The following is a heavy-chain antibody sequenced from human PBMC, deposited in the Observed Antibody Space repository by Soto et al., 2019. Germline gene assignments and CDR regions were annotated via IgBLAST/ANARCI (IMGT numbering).Heavy chain of an antibody. J-gene: IGHJ4*02. D-gene: IGHD2-15*01. CDR1: GFTFSTYS. CDR2: IYGNGGGT. V-gene: IGHV3-23*01. Sequence: EVQLLESGGALVQPGGSLRLSCAGSGFTFSTYSMNWVRQAPGKGLEWVSGIYGNGGGTFYADSVKGRFTISRDNSKTPLNLQRNALGAEDTAVNYWAKEPLVEGSWDFDYGGQGTLVPSPQ. CDR3: AKEPLVEGSWDFDY.